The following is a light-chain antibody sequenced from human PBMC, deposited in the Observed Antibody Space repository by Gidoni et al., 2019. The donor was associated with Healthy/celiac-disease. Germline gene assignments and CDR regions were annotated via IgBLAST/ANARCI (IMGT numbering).Light chain of an antibody. CDR1: SSNIGLNT. Sequence: QSVLTQPPSASGTPGQRVTISCSGSSSNIGLNTVTWYQQLPGTAPKLLIYSNNQRPSGVPDRFSGSKSGTSASLAISGLQSEDEADYYCAAWDDSHYVFGTGTKVTVL. CDR3: AAWDDSHYV. V-gene: IGLV1-44*01. CDR2: SNN. J-gene: IGLJ1*01.